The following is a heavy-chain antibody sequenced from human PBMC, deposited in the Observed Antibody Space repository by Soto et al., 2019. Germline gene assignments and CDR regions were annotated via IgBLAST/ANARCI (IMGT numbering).Heavy chain of an antibody. CDR1: GFSLSTSGVG. V-gene: IGHV2-5*02. D-gene: IGHD3-9*01. J-gene: IGHJ4*02. Sequence: QITLKESGPTLVRPTQTLTLTCAFSGFSLSTSGVGVGWIRQPPGKALEWLAVIYWDDSKHYSPSLRSSLTITKDTSKNQVVLTMTNMDPMHTGTYYCAHKGPEDWPLDYWGQGTLVTVSS. CDR3: AHKGPEDWPLDY. CDR2: IYWDDSK.